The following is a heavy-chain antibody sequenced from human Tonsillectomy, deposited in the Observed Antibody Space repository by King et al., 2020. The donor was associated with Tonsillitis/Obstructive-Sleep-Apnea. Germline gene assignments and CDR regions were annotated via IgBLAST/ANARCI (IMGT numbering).Heavy chain of an antibody. CDR3: ARQRGELLWIDY. V-gene: IGHV4-59*08. D-gene: IGHD1-26*01. CDR1: GGSISSYY. CDR2: IYYSGST. Sequence: VQLQESGPGLVKPSETLSLTCTVSGGSISSYYWSWIRQPPGKGLEWIGYIYYSGSTNYNPSLKSRVTISVDTSKNQFSLKLSSVTAADTAVYYCARQRGELLWIDYWGQGTLVTVSS. J-gene: IGHJ4*02.